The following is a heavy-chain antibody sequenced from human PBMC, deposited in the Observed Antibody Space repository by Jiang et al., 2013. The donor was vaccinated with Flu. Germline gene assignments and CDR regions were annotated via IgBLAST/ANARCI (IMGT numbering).Heavy chain of an antibody. V-gene: IGHV4-4*02. D-gene: IGHD3-10*01. CDR2: STIIVGAP. J-gene: IGHJ6*04. CDR3: ARAREWFGEISYDYYGMDV. Sequence: EWIGESTIIVGAPTTTRPSKSRVTISVDKSKNQFSLKLSSVTAADTAVYYCARAREWFGEISYDYYGMDVWGKGTTVTVSS.